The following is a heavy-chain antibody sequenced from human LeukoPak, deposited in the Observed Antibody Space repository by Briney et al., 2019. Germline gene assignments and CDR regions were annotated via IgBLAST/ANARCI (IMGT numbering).Heavy chain of an antibody. V-gene: IGHV1-8*01. CDR2: MNPNSGNT. CDR1: GYTFTSYD. J-gene: IGHJ5*02. CDR3: ARAMGRTGTTFWFDP. Sequence: ASVKVSCKSSGYTFTSYDINWVRQATGQGLEWMGWMNPNSGNTGYAQKFQGRVTMTRNTSISTAYMELSSLRSEDTAVYYCARAMGRTGTTFWFDPWGQGTLVTVSS. D-gene: IGHD1-1*01.